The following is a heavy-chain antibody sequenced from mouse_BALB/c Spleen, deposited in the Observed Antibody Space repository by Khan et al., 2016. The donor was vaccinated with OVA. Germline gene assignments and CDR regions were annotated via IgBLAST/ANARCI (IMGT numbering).Heavy chain of an antibody. CDR3: ARELRLGGFAY. CDR1: GFSLTDYG. Sequence: QVQLQQSGPGLVAPSQSLSITCTVSGFSLTDYGVNWVRQPPGKGLEWLGMIWGDGSTDYNSLLKSRLSISKDNSKSQVFLKMNSLQTDDTARYYCARELRLGGFAYWGQGTLVIVSA. D-gene: IGHD1-2*01. V-gene: IGHV2-6-7*01. J-gene: IGHJ3*01. CDR2: IWGDGST.